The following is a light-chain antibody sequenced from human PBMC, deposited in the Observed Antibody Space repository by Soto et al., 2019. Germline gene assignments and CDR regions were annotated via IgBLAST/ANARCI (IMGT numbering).Light chain of an antibody. V-gene: IGLV2-14*01. J-gene: IGLJ1*01. CDR2: EVS. Sequence: QSALTQPASVSGSPGQSITISCTGTSSDVGGYTYVSWYQQHPGRAPKLMIYEVSNRPSGVSNRFSGSKSDNTASLTISGLQTEDEADYYCLSYTASSTFVFGTGTKLTVL. CDR1: SSDVGGYTY. CDR3: LSYTASSTFV.